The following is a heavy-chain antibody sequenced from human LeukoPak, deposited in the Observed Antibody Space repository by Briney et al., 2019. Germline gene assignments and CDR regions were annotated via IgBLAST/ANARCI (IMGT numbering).Heavy chain of an antibody. V-gene: IGHV4-34*01. CDR1: GGSFSGYY. J-gene: IGHJ4*02. Sequence: SETLSLTCAVYGGSFSGYYWSWIRQPPGKGLEWIGEINHSGSTNYNPSLKSRVTISVDTSKNQFSLKLSSVTAADTAVYYCARGRIINQSITGTTDYWGQGTLVTVSS. CDR3: ARGRIINQSITGTTDY. CDR2: INHSGST. D-gene: IGHD1-20*01.